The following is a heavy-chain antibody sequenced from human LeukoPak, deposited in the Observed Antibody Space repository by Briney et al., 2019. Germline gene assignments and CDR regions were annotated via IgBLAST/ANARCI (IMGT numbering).Heavy chain of an antibody. V-gene: IGHV1-2*02. CDR1: GYTFTGYY. CDR2: INPNSGGT. D-gene: IGHD4-23*01. J-gene: IGHJ4*02. Sequence: ASVKVSCRASGYTFTGYYMHWVRQAPGQGLEWMGWINPNSGGTNYGQKFQGRVTMTRDTSISTAYMELSRLRSDDTAVYYCVRAHRRTVVTPPGYWGQGTLVTVSS. CDR3: VRAHRRTVVTPPGY.